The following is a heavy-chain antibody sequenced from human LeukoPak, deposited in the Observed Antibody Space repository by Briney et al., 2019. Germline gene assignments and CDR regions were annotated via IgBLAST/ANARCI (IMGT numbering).Heavy chain of an antibody. CDR3: ARGKKNVVRSVAEPRGRNWFDP. CDR1: GYTFTGFY. Sequence: ASVKVSCKASGYTFTGFYMHWVRQAPGQGLEWMGWINPNSGGANYAQKFQGRVTMTRDTSISTAYMELSRLRSDDTAVYFCARGKKNVVRSVAEPRGRNWFDPWGQGTLVTVSS. D-gene: IGHD2/OR15-2a*01. J-gene: IGHJ5*02. V-gene: IGHV1-2*02. CDR2: INPNSGGA.